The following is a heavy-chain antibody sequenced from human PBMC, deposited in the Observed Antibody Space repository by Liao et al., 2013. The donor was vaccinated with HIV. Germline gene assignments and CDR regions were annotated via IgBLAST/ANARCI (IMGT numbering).Heavy chain of an antibody. CDR3: ARTVIQLWSTTNFDY. D-gene: IGHD5-18*01. V-gene: IGHV4-30-4*08. Sequence: QVQLQESGPGLVKPSQTLSLTCTVSGGSISSGDYYWSWIRQPPGKGLEWIGYIYYSGSTYYNPSLKSRVTISVDTSKNQFSLKLSSVTAADTAVYYCARTVIQLWSTTNFDYWGQGTPGHRLL. CDR1: GGSISSGDYY. J-gene: IGHJ4*02. CDR2: IYYSGST.